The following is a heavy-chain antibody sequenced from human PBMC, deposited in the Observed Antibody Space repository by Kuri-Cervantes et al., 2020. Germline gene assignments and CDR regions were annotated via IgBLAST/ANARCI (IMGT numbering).Heavy chain of an antibody. J-gene: IGHJ4*02. D-gene: IGHD5-18*01. V-gene: IGHV4-4*07. Sequence: SDTLSLTCTVSGGSISSYYWSWIRQPAGKGLEWIGRIYTSGSTNYNPSLKSRVTISVDTSKNQFSLKLSSVTAADTAVYYCATLDVDTAMVDYWGQGTLVTVSS. CDR1: GGSISSYY. CDR3: ATLDVDTAMVDY. CDR2: IYTSGST.